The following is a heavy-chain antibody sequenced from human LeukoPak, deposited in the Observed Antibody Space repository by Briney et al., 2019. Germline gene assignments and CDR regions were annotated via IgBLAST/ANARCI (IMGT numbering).Heavy chain of an antibody. J-gene: IGHJ4*02. V-gene: IGHV4-59*01. CDR1: GGSISTYY. D-gene: IGHD3-22*01. CDR2: IYYSGST. Sequence: SETLSLTRTVSGGSISTYYWTWIRQSPGKGLEWIGHIYYSGSTTYNPSLKSRVTISVDTSKNQFSLRLSSVTAADTAVYYCARDRDSSGYYYHFDYWGQGILVTVSS. CDR3: ARDRDSSGYYYHFDY.